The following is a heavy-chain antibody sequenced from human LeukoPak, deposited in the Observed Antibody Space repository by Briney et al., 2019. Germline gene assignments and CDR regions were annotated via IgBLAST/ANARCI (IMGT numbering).Heavy chain of an antibody. D-gene: IGHD4-17*01. CDR3: ARDLPYGDYVDH. J-gene: IGHJ4*02. Sequence: GGSLRLSCAASGFTFSDYYMSWIRQAPGKGLEWASYISSSGSTIYYADSVKGRFTISRDNAKNSLYLQMNSLRAEDTAVYYCARDLPYGDYVDHWGQGTLVTVSS. CDR2: ISSSGSTI. CDR1: GFTFSDYY. V-gene: IGHV3-11*01.